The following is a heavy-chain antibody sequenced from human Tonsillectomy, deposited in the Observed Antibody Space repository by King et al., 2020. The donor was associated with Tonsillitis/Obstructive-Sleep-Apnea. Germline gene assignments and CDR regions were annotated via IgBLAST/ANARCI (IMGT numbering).Heavy chain of an antibody. CDR3: ARGRPFYDFHR. D-gene: IGHD2/OR15-2a*01. J-gene: IGHJ4*02. CDR2: LYSGCGT. CDR1: GFTVSTSY. Sequence: VQLVESGGALIQPGGSLRLSCAASGFTVSTSYMSWLRQGPGKGLGGVSVLYSGCGTYYADSVKGRVTISSYNSTNTLYLQMNSVRAEDTAVYYCARGRPFYDFHRWGQGTLVTVSS. V-gene: IGHV3-53*01.